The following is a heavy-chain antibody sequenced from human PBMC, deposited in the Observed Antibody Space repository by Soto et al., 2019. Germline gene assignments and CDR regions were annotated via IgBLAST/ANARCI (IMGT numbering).Heavy chain of an antibody. CDR2: ISSSGSTI. V-gene: IGHV3-11*01. Sequence: PGGSLRLSCAASGFTFSDYYMSWIRQAPGKGLEWVSYISSSGSTIYYADSVKGRFTISRDNAKNSLYLQMNSLRAEDTAVYYCARAKYSSSGYPGGYYYGMDVWGQGTTVTVSS. CDR3: ARAKYSSSGYPGGYYYGMDV. J-gene: IGHJ6*02. CDR1: GFTFSDYY. D-gene: IGHD6-13*01.